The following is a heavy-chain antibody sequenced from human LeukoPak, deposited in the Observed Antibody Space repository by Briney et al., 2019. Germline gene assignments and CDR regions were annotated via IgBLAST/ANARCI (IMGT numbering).Heavy chain of an antibody. CDR2: IYYSGST. J-gene: IGHJ4*02. CDR3: ARGGWNKFDY. V-gene: IGHV4-39*07. Sequence: PSETLSLTCTVSGGSISSSSYYWGWIRQPPGKGLEWIGSIYYSGSTYYNPSLKSRVTISIDTSKNQFSLKLSSVTAADTAVYYCARGGWNKFDYWGQGTLVTVSS. CDR1: GGSISSSSYY. D-gene: IGHD3-22*01.